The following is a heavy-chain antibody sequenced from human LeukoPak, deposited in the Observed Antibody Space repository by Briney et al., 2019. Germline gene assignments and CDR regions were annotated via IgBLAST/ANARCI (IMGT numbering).Heavy chain of an antibody. CDR2: IIPIFGTA. V-gene: IGHV1-69*13. CDR3: AADGLSGSYYTYFDY. CDR1: GGTFSSYA. J-gene: IGHJ4*02. Sequence: SVKVSCKASGGTFSSYAISWVRQAPGQGLEWMGGIIPIFGTANYAQKFQGRVTITADDSTSTAYMELSSLRSEDTAVYYCAADGLSGSYYTYFDYWGQGTLVTVSS. D-gene: IGHD3-10*01.